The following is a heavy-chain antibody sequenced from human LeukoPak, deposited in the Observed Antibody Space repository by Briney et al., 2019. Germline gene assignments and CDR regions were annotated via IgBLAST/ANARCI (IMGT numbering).Heavy chain of an antibody. D-gene: IGHD1-1*01. CDR1: GFTFSSCA. CDR3: AKDRTAYNAIDY. CDR2: ISGSGGST. J-gene: IGHJ4*02. V-gene: IGHV3-23*01. Sequence: GRSLRLSCAASGFTFSSCAMHWVRQAPGKGLEWVSAISGSGGSTYYADSVKGRFTISRDNSKNTLYLQMNSLRAEDTAVYYCAKDRTAYNAIDYWGQGTLVTVSS.